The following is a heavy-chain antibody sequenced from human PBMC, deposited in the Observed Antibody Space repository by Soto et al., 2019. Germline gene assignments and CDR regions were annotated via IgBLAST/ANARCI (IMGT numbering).Heavy chain of an antibody. Sequence: VGSLRLSCAAFGFTVSGKKYVAWVRQAPGKGLEWVSALYDLDGTYYADSVKGRFTTSSDSSRTTVYLQMNSLRPDDTAVYSCATWHLQEHAYDIWGQGTMVTVSS. J-gene: IGHJ3*02. CDR3: ATWHLQEHAYDI. CDR2: LYDLDGT. CDR1: GFTVSGKKY. D-gene: IGHD1-1*01. V-gene: IGHV3-53*01.